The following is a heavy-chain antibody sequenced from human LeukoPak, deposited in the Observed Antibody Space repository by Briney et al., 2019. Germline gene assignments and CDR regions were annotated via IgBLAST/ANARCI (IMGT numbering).Heavy chain of an antibody. J-gene: IGHJ6*02. D-gene: IGHD2-2*01. CDR1: GGTFSSYA. V-gene: IGHV1-69*01. CDR2: IIPIFGTA. Sequence: ASVKVSCKASGGTFSSYAISWVRQAPGQGLEWMGGIIPIFGTANYAQKFQGRVTITADESTSTAYMELSSLRSEDTAVYYCASRGRYCSSTSCYTDYYYYYGMDVWGQGTTVTVSS. CDR3: ASRGRYCSSTSCYTDYYYYYGMDV.